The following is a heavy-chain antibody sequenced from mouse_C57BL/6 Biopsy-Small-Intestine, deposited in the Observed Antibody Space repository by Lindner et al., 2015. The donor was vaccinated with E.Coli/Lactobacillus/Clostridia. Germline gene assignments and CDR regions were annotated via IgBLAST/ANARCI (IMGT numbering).Heavy chain of an antibody. J-gene: IGHJ3*01. CDR2: INPNNGGT. V-gene: IGHV1-18*01. D-gene: IGHD2-4*01. CDR3: ARTDYAWFAY. CDR1: GYTFTDYN. Sequence: VQLQESGPELVKPGASVKIPCKASGYTFTDYNMHWVKQSHGKSLEWIGYINPNNGGTSYNQKFKGKATFTADTSSNTAYMQLSSLTTEDSAVYYCARTDYAWFAYWGQGTLVTVSA.